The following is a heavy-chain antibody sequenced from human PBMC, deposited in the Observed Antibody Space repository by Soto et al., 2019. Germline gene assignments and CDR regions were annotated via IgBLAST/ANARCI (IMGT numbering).Heavy chain of an antibody. V-gene: IGHV3-30-3*01. Sequence: GGSLRLSCAASGFTFSSYAMHWVRQAPGKGLEWVAVISYDGSNKYYADSVKGRFTISRDNSKNTLYLQMNSLRAEDTAVYYCARTSGHYLYDYWGQGTPVTGSS. CDR2: ISYDGSNK. CDR3: ARTSGHYLYDY. CDR1: GFTFSSYA. J-gene: IGHJ4*02. D-gene: IGHD3-22*01.